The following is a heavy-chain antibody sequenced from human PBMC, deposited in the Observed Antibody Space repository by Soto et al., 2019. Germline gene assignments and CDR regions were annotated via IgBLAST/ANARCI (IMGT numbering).Heavy chain of an antibody. CDR3: ARAGYCSSTSCYTYYFDY. CDR1: GFTFSSYW. CDR2: ISSDGSST. V-gene: IGHV3-74*01. D-gene: IGHD2-2*01. J-gene: IGHJ4*02. Sequence: GGSLRLSCAASGFTFSSYWMHWVRQAPGKGLVWVSRISSDGSSTSYADSVKGRFTISRDNAKNTLYLQMNSLRAEDTAVYYCARAGYCSSTSCYTYYFDYWGQGTLVTVSS.